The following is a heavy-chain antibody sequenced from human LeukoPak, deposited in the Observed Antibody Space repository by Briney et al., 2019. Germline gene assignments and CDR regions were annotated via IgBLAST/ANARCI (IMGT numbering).Heavy chain of an antibody. J-gene: IGHJ6*02. CDR3: AKDIRGYYDSSGYDYYYYYGMDV. Sequence: PGGSLRLSCAASGFTFDDYAMHWVRQAPGKGLEGVSSISWNSGSIGYADSVKGQFTISRDNAKNSMYLQMNSLRAEDTALYYCAKDIRGYYDSSGYDYYYYYGMDVWGQGTTVTVSS. D-gene: IGHD3-22*01. CDR2: ISWNSGSI. V-gene: IGHV3-9*01. CDR1: GFTFDDYA.